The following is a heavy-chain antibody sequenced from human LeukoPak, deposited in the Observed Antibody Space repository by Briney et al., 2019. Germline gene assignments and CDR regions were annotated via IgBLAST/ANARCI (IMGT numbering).Heavy chain of an antibody. CDR1: GGTFSSYA. Sequence: ASVKVSCKASGGTFSSYAISWVRQAPGQGLEWMGGIIPIFGTANYAQKFQGRVTITADESTSTAYMELSSLRSEDTAVYYCVRDRWSMVYALNFDYWGQGTLVTVSS. CDR2: IIPIFGTA. CDR3: VRDRWSMVYALNFDY. J-gene: IGHJ4*02. D-gene: IGHD2-8*01. V-gene: IGHV1-69*13.